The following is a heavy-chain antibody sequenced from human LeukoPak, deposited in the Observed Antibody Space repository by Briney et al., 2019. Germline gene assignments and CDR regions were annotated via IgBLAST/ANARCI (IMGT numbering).Heavy chain of an antibody. CDR3: ARAVVRGVITY. CDR2: IYYSGST. J-gene: IGHJ4*02. V-gene: IGHV4-59*01. Sequence: SETLSLTCTVSGGSISSYYWSWIRQPPGKGLEWIGYIYYSGSTNYNPSLKSRVTISVDTSKNQFSLKLSSVTAADTAVYYCARAVVRGVITYWGQGTLVTVSS. D-gene: IGHD3-10*01. CDR1: GGSISSYY.